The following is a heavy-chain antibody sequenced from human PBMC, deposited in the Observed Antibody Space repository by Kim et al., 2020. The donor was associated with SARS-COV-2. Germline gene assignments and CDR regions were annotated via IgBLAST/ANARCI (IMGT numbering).Heavy chain of an antibody. Sequence: ASVKVSCKASGYTFSNHDIVWVRQATGQGLEWMGWMNPNSGDTIYAQKFQGRVAMTRNTSITTAYMEVSSLRSEDTAEYFCARGSGGLLWFGELFFDPWGQGTLVTVSS. V-gene: IGHV1-8*01. J-gene: IGHJ5*02. CDR2: MNPNSGDT. CDR1: GYTFSNHD. CDR3: ARGSGGLLWFGELFFDP. D-gene: IGHD3-10*01.